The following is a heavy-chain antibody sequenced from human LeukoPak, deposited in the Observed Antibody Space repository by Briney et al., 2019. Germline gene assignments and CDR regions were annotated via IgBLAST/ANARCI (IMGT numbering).Heavy chain of an antibody. D-gene: IGHD5-18*01. CDR2: IKSKTDGGTT. Sequence: GGSLRLSCAASGFTFSNAWMSWVRQAPGKGLEWVGRIKSKTDGGTTDYAAPVKGRFTISRDDSKNTLYLQMNSLKTEDTAVYYCTTDPLIQLLLPDAFDIWGQGTMVTVSS. CDR1: GFTFSNAW. V-gene: IGHV3-15*01. J-gene: IGHJ3*02. CDR3: TTDPLIQLLLPDAFDI.